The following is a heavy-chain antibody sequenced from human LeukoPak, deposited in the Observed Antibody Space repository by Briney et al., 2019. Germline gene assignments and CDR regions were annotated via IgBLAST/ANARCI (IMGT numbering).Heavy chain of an antibody. D-gene: IGHD3-22*01. CDR2: ISWDGTT. V-gene: IGHV3-43*01. Sequence: GGSLRLSCAASGFTFEDYTMHWVRQAPRKTLELVSLISWDGTTYYRDSVKGRFTISRDNSKNSLYLQMDTLTSEDTAFYYCVKDLSYESSGYVFDYWGQGTLVTVSS. CDR1: GFTFEDYT. CDR3: VKDLSYESSGYVFDY. J-gene: IGHJ4*02.